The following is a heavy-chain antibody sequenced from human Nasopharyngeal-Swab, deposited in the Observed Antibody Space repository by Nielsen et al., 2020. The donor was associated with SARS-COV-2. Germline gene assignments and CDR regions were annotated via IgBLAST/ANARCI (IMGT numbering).Heavy chain of an antibody. CDR2: IYYSGST. CDR1: GRSFSSYY. D-gene: IGHD5-18*01. Sequence: TLSLRCAGCGRSFSSYYWSWIRQPPGKGLEWIGYIYYSGSTNYNPSLKSRVTISVDTSKNQFSLKLSSVTAADTAVYYCARSEWIQLWSTGRRGMDVWGQGTTVTVSS. V-gene: IGHV4-59*13. CDR3: ARSEWIQLWSTGRRGMDV. J-gene: IGHJ6*02.